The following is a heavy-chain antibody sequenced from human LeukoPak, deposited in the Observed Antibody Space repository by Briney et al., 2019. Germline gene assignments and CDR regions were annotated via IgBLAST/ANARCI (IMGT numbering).Heavy chain of an antibody. J-gene: IGHJ3*02. CDR3: ARDSGELLGAFDI. V-gene: IGHV4-31*03. D-gene: IGHD1-26*01. CDR2: IYYSGST. CDR1: GGSISSSGYY. Sequence: SETLSLTCTVSGGSISSSGYYWSWIRQHPGKGLEWIGYIYYSGSTYYNPSLKSRVTISVDTSKNQFSLKLSSVTAADTAVYYCARDSGELLGAFDIWGQGTMVTVSS.